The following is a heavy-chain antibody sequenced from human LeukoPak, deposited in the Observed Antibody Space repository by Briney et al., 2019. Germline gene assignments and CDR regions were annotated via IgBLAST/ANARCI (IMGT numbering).Heavy chain of an antibody. CDR2: VSHYVPT. CDR1: GDSFTYYH. V-gene: IGHV4-34*01. J-gene: IGHJ4*02. D-gene: IGHD2-15*01. CDR3: ARTPGAVDF. Sequence: SQTLSLTCAVYGDSFTYYHWTWIRHPPHRGREWFGEVSHYVPTHYNRSLKYRLTLKIHTSKKQCSLRLASVTAADRAVYYCARTPGAVDFWGRGTLVIVSS.